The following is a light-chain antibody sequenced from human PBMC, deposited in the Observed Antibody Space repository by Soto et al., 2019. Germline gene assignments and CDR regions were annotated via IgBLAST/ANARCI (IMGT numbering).Light chain of an antibody. CDR2: ATS. CDR1: QGIAPY. J-gene: IGKJ4*01. Sequence: DVQMTQSPSSLSAFVGDRVTITCRASQGIAPYLAWFQQKPGKVPKLLIYATSTLQSGVTSRFSGSGSGTDFTLTINSLQPEDVGTYDCQTYNSAPLTFGGGTKVEIK. CDR3: QTYNSAPLT. V-gene: IGKV1-27*01.